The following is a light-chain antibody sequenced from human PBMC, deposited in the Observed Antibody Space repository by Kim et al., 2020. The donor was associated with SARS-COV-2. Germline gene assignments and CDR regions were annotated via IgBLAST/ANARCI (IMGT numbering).Light chain of an antibody. Sequence: TNSCLGPNMTSVDYIHFPCSQRFQPKAPPSFPFIDSSRPSGVSNRFSGSKSGNTASLTISGVQAEDEADYYCAAYTTSDTLVFGGGTQLTVL. CDR1: NMTSVDYIH. V-gene: IGLV2-14*03. CDR2: IDS. J-gene: IGLJ2*01. CDR3: AAYTTSDTLV.